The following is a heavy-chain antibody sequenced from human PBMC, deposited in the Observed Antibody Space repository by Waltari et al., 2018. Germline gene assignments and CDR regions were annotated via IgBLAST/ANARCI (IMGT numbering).Heavy chain of an antibody. CDR2: VSDRGDRT. V-gene: IGHV3-23*01. CDR1: GIPFLTYA. CDR3: ATDSSHSNWNGVGPEAVDL. D-gene: IGHD1-1*01. Sequence: EVQLLESGGGLVQPGGSVRLSFTASGIPFLTYAMIWFRQPPGNGLEWFAVVSDRGDRTFYASSVRGRFTVSRDNSNNTLSLQMRSLRAEDTALYYCATDSSHSNWNGVGPEAVDLWGRGTMVTVSS. J-gene: IGHJ3*01.